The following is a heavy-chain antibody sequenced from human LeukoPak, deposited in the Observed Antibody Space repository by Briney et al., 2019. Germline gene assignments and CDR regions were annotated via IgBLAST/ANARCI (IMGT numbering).Heavy chain of an antibody. CDR1: GFTFSSYA. CDR3: ARDSTGSSPYDY. Sequence: QTGGSLRLSCAASGFTFSSYAMHWVRQAPGKGLEWMAVISYDGSNKYYADSVKGRFTISRDNSKNTLYLQMNSLRAEDTAVYYCARDSTGSSPYDYWGQGTLVTVSS. J-gene: IGHJ4*02. D-gene: IGHD1-1*01. CDR2: ISYDGSNK. V-gene: IGHV3-30*04.